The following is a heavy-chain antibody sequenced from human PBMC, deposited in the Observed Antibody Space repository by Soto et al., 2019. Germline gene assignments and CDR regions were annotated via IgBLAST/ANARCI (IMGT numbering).Heavy chain of an antibody. V-gene: IGHV4-34*01. CDR3: ARGGPRYSLRYFDWPHFDY. D-gene: IGHD3-9*01. CDR1: GGSFSGYY. CDR2: INHSGST. Sequence: SETLSLTCAVYGGSFSGYYWSWIRQPPGKGLEWIGEINHSGSTNYNPSLKSRVTISVDTSKNQFSLKLSSVTAADTAVYYCARGGPRYSLRYFDWPHFDYWGQGTLVTVSS. J-gene: IGHJ4*02.